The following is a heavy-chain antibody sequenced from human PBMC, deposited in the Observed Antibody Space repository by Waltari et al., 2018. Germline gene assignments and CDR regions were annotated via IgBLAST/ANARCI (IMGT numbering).Heavy chain of an antibody. D-gene: IGHD6-13*01. Sequence: EVQLVESGGGLVQPGGSRGLPCAAFGFGFSASWMSWVRQAPGKGLEWLANVRYYGGVKDIVDSVKGRFTVSRDNAENSLFLHMNSLRVEDTAVYYCARENYNGAAGDYWGQGTLVTVSS. CDR2: VRYYGGVK. J-gene: IGHJ4*02. V-gene: IGHV3-7*01. CDR3: ARENYNGAAGDY. CDR1: GFGFSASW.